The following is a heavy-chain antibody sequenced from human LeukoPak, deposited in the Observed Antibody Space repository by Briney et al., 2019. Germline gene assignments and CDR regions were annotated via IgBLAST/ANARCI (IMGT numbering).Heavy chain of an antibody. V-gene: IGHV4-59*01. CDR2: IYYSGST. J-gene: IGHJ6*02. D-gene: IGHD3-9*01. CDR1: GGSISSYY. Sequence: PSETLSLTCTVSGGSISSYYWSWIRQPPGKGLEWIGYIYYSGSTNYNPSLKSRVTISVDTSKNQFSLKLSSVTAADMAVYYCARDRLTGYYYYYYGMDVWGQGTTVTVSS. CDR3: ARDRLTGYYYYYYGMDV.